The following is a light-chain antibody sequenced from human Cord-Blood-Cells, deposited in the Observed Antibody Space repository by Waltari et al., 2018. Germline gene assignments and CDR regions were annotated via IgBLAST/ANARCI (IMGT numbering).Light chain of an antibody. CDR3: CSYAGSSTVYV. Sequence: QSALTQPASVSGAPGQSITISCTGTSRDVGTSNLASWYQQHPGKAPKLMIYEGSQRPSGVSNRFSGSKAVNTASLTISGLQAEDEADYYCCSYAGSSTVYVFGTGTKVTVL. J-gene: IGLJ1*01. CDR2: EGS. V-gene: IGLV2-23*01. CDR1: SRDVGTSNL.